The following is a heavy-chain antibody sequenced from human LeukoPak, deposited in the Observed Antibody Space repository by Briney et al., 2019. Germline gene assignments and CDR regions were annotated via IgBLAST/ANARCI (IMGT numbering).Heavy chain of an antibody. D-gene: IGHD5-24*01. CDR1: GGSISSSNW. V-gene: IGHV4-4*02. CDR3: ARDPLKRIGLQRGNWFDP. J-gene: IGHJ5*02. CDR2: IYHSGST. Sequence: SETLSLTCAVSGGSISSSNWWSWVRQPPGKGLEWIGEIYHSGSTNYNPSLKSRVTISVDKSKNQFSLKLSSVTAADTAVYYCARDPLKRIGLQRGNWFDPWGQGTLVTVSS.